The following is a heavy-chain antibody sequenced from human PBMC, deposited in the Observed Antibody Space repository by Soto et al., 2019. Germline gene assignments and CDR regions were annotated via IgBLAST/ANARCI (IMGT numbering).Heavy chain of an antibody. Sequence: PGGSLRLSCAASGFTFSTYAMSWVRQAPGKGLEWVANIRKDGSETSYGDSVKGRFTISRDNARNILYLQMTSLRVEDTAVYYCARDIGIDYGMDVWGQGTTVTVSS. CDR2: IRKDGSET. CDR3: ARDIGIDYGMDV. J-gene: IGHJ6*02. V-gene: IGHV3-7*01. CDR1: GFTFSTYA. D-gene: IGHD3-16*02.